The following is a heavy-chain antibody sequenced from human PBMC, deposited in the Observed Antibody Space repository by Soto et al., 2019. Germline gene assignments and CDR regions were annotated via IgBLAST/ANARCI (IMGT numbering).Heavy chain of an antibody. Sequence: PSGTLCLTCAVSGFSIIKYYWSWIRQSPGKGLEWILYIFCSLITNYNAALKSGRTLSVDSAKNPVSLKLSSQTAADTAVYSCATDEYCTTCECYGRAGRYDYWGQGTLVTVSS. V-gene: IGHV4-59*13. CDR3: ATDEYCTTCECYGRAGRYDY. CDR2: IFCSLIT. D-gene: IGHD2-8*01. CDR1: GFSIIKYY. J-gene: IGHJ4*02.